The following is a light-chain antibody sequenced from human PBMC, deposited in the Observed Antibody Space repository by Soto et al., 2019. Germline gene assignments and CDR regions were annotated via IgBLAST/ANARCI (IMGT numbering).Light chain of an antibody. CDR2: DAS. J-gene: IGKJ2*01. V-gene: IGKV1-5*01. Sequence: DIQMTQSPSTLSASVGDRVIITCRASQSISTWLAWYQQKPGKAPNLLIYDASTLQSGVPLRFSGSGSGTEFTLTISSLQPDDFATYYCQQYNSYWYTFGQGTRLDIK. CDR3: QQYNSYWYT. CDR1: QSISTW.